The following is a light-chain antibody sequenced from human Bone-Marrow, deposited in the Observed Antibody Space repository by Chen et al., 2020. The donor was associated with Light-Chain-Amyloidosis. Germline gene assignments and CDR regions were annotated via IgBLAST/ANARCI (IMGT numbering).Light chain of an antibody. V-gene: IGLV3-21*02. Sequence: SYVLTQPSSVSVAPGQTATFAGGGNNIGSTSVHWYQQTPGQAPLLVVYDDSDRPSGIPERLSGSNSGNTATLTISRVEAGDEADYYYQVWDRSSDRPVFGGGTKLTVL. J-gene: IGLJ3*02. CDR2: DDS. CDR3: QVWDRSSDRPV. CDR1: NIGSTS.